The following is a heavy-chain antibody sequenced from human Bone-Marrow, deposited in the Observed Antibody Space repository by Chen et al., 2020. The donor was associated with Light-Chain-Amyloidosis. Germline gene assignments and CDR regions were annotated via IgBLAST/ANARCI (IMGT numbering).Heavy chain of an antibody. Sequence: QLVQSGPEVKKPGSSVKVSCKASGGSFTLYVISWVRQTPGQGLEWRGGINPIMGTPRYAQKFRDRLTITADVSTGTGHMEMSSLRFEDTAVYYCARDLGVEQGSSTALDLWGQGTLVIVSS. CDR3: ARDLGVEQGSSTALDL. D-gene: IGHD3-10*01. J-gene: IGHJ5*02. V-gene: IGHV1-69*01. CDR2: INPIMGTP. CDR1: GGSFTLYV.